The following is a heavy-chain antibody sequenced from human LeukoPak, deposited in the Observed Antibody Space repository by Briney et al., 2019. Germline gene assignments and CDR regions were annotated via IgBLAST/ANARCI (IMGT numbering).Heavy chain of an antibody. CDR3: ASGGWNFDY. CDR2: IYYSGST. D-gene: IGHD6-19*01. Sequence: PSETLSLTCTVSGGSISSYYWSWIRQPPGKGLEWIGYIYYSGSTNYNPSLKSRVTISVDTSKNQFSLKLSSVTAADTAVYYCASGGWNFDYWGQGTLATVSS. J-gene: IGHJ4*02. CDR1: GGSISSYY. V-gene: IGHV4-59*08.